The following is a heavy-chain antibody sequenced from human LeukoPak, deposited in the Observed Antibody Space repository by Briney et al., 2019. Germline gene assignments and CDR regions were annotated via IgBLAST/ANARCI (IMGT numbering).Heavy chain of an antibody. D-gene: IGHD1-26*01. CDR1: GFTFSSYS. CDR3: ARAPPHYSGSYFPAML. V-gene: IGHV3-21*01. CDR2: ITSISTYI. Sequence: GGSLRLSCAASGFTFSSYSMNWVRQAPGEGLGWVSSITSISTYIFYADSLKGRFTISRDNAKNSVYLQMNGLRAEDTAVYYCARAPPHYSGSYFPAMLWGQGTLVTVSS. J-gene: IGHJ4*02.